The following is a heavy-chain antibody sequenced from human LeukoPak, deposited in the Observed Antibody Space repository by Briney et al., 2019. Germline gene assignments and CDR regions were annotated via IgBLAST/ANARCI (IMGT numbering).Heavy chain of an antibody. CDR1: GGSFSGYY. D-gene: IGHD6-13*01. V-gene: IGHV4-34*01. CDR3: ARNHIAAAGFDP. CDR2: INHSGST. Sequence: PSETLSLTCAVYGGSFSGYYWSWIRQPPGKGLEWIGEINHSGSTNYNPSLKSRVTISVDTSKNQFSLKLSSVTAADTAVYYCARNHIAAAGFDPWGQGTLVTVSS. J-gene: IGHJ5*02.